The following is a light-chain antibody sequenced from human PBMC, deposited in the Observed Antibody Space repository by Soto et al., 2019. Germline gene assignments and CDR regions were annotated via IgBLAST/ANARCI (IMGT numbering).Light chain of an antibody. Sequence: QSALTQPASVSGSPGHSITISCTGTSSDVGGYNYVSWYQQHPGKAPKLMIYDVSNRPSGVSNRFSGSKSGNTASLTISGLQAEDEADYYCSSYTSSSIVVFGGGTKVTVL. V-gene: IGLV2-14*01. CDR1: SSDVGGYNY. J-gene: IGLJ2*01. CDR2: DVS. CDR3: SSYTSSSIVV.